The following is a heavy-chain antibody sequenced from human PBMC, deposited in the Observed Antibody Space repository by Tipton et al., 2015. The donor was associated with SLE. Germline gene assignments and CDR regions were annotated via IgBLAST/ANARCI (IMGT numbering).Heavy chain of an antibody. CDR2: ISGSGGST. J-gene: IGHJ4*02. CDR1: GFTFSSYA. D-gene: IGHD6-19*01. Sequence: GSLRLSCAASGFTFSSYAMSWVRQAPGKGLEWVSAISGSGGSTYYADSVKGRFTISRDKSKNTLYLQMNSLRAEDTAVYYCAKAFSSGWVFDYWGQGTLVTVSS. CDR3: AKAFSSGWVFDY. V-gene: IGHV3-23*01.